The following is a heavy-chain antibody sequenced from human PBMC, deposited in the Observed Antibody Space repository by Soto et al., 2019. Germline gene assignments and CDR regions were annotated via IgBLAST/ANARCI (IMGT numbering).Heavy chain of an antibody. CDR2: INPNSGGT. Sequence: ASVKVSCKASGYTFTGDYMHWVRQAPGQGLEWMGWINPNSGGTNYAQKFQGRVTMTRDTSISTAYMELSRLRSDDTAVYYCARAYDSSGPTGYWGQGTLVTVSS. J-gene: IGHJ4*02. D-gene: IGHD3-22*01. V-gene: IGHV1-2*02. CDR1: GYTFTGDY. CDR3: ARAYDSSGPTGY.